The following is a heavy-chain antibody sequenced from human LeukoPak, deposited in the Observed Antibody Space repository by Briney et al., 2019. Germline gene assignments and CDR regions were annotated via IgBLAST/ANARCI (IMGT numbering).Heavy chain of an antibody. CDR3: VRDRELTY. Sequence: SETLSLTCIVSGGSISSYYWSWVRQSPGKGLEWIGQIYFSGSTNYNPSFQSRVTISVDTSKNQFSLRLSSATAADTAVYYCVRDRELTYWSQGTLVTVSS. D-gene: IGHD1-26*01. CDR2: IYFSGST. CDR1: GGSISSYY. V-gene: IGHV4-59*01. J-gene: IGHJ4*02.